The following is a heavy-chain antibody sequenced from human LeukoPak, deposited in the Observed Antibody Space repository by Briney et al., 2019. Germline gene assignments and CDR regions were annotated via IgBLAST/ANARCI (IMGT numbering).Heavy chain of an antibody. Sequence: PSETLSLTCIVSGDSISSYNWSWVRQPAGKGLEWIGRIYTSGSTNYNAALKSRVTISVDKSKNQFSLKLSSVTAADTAVYYCARGLRYSNEVWFDPWGQGTLVTVSS. CDR1: GDSISSYN. CDR3: ARGLRYSNEVWFDP. V-gene: IGHV4-4*07. J-gene: IGHJ5*02. D-gene: IGHD4-11*01. CDR2: IYTSGST.